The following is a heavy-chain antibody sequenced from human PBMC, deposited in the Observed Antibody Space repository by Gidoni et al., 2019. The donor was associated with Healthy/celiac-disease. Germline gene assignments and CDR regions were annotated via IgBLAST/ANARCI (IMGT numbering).Heavy chain of an antibody. Sequence: EVQLVESGGGLFKPGGSLRPSCAPSGFTFSSYSMNWVRQAPGKGLEWVSYISSSSSTIYYADSVKGRFTISRDNAKNSLYLQMNSLRDEDTAVYYCARAAVTRDAFDIWGQGTMVTVSS. V-gene: IGHV3-48*02. CDR3: ARAAVTRDAFDI. CDR1: GFTFSSYS. CDR2: ISSSSSTI. J-gene: IGHJ3*02. D-gene: IGHD4-17*01.